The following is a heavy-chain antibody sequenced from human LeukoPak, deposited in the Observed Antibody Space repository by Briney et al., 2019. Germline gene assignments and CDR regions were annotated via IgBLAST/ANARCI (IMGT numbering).Heavy chain of an antibody. V-gene: IGHV1-69*02. Sequence: GASVKVSCKASGGTFSSYTISWVRQAPGQGLEWMGRIIPILGIANYAQKFHGRVTNTADKSTRTAYMQLSSLTSEDTAVYYCASGGNPYSYYYYYYMDVWGKGTTVTVSS. J-gene: IGHJ6*03. D-gene: IGHD2-15*01. CDR1: GGTFSSYT. CDR2: IIPILGIA. CDR3: ASGGNPYSYYYYYYMDV.